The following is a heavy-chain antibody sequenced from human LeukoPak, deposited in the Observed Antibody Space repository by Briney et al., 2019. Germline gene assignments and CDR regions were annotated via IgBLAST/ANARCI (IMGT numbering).Heavy chain of an antibody. Sequence: SETLSLTCTVSGGSISSSSYYWGWIRQPPGKGLESIGSIYYSGSTYYNPSLKSRVTISVDTSKNQFSLKLSSVTAADTAVYYCARLAAAGTPYYYYGTDVWGQGTTVTVSS. CDR3: ARLAAAGTPYYYYGTDV. V-gene: IGHV4-39*01. J-gene: IGHJ6*02. CDR2: IYYSGST. D-gene: IGHD6-13*01. CDR1: GGSISSSSYY.